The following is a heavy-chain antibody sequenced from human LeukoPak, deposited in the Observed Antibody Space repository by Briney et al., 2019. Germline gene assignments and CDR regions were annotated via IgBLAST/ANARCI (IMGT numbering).Heavy chain of an antibody. D-gene: IGHD3-22*01. CDR3: ARERTMTVVT. CDR1: SGSISSGGYS. J-gene: IGHJ5*02. Sequence: SETLSLTCAVSSGSISSGGYSWSWIRQPPGKGLEWIGYIYYSGSAYYNPSLKSRVTISVDTSKNQFFLKLSSVTAADTAVYYCARERTMTVVTWGQGTLVTVSS. CDR2: IYYSGSA. V-gene: IGHV4-30-4*07.